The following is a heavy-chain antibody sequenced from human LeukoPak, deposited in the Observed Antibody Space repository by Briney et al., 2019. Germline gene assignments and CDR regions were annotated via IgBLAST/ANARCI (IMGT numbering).Heavy chain of an antibody. CDR1: GGTFSSYA. CDR3: ARGGRAAAGLDY. J-gene: IGHJ4*02. CDR2: IIPILGIA. D-gene: IGHD6-13*01. V-gene: IGHV1-69*04. Sequence: GSLVKVSCKASGGTFSSYAISWVRQAPGQGLEWMGRIIPILGIANYAQKFQGRVTITADKSTSTAYMELSSLRSEDTAVYYCARGGRAAAGLDYWGQGTLVTVSS.